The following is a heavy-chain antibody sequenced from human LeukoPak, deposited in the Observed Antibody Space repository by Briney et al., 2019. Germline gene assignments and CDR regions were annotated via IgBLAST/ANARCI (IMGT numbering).Heavy chain of an antibody. CDR1: GGSISSGGYY. J-gene: IGHJ3*02. D-gene: IGHD3-16*02. CDR2: IYYSGST. Sequence: SETLSLTCTVSGGSISSGGYYWGWIRQHPGKGLEWIGYIYYSGSTNYNPSLKSRVTISVDTSKNQFSLKLSSVTAADTAVYYCARDHDYVWGSYRYTHAFDIWGQGTMVTVSS. CDR3: ARDHDYVWGSYRYTHAFDI. V-gene: IGHV4-61*08.